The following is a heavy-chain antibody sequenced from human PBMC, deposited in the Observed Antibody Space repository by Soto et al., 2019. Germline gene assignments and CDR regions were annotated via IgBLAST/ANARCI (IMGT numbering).Heavy chain of an antibody. CDR1: GFTFGDYS. D-gene: IGHD5-12*01. V-gene: IGHV3-49*03. CDR2: IRSKAYGGTT. Sequence: PGGSLRLSCTASGFTFGDYSMSWFRQAPGKGLEWVGFIRSKAYGGTTEYAASVRGRFTISRDDSKSIAYLQMNSLKTEDTAVYYCTRVKGVATIMRGFNWFDPWGQGTLVTVSS. CDR3: TRVKGVATIMRGFNWFDP. J-gene: IGHJ5*02.